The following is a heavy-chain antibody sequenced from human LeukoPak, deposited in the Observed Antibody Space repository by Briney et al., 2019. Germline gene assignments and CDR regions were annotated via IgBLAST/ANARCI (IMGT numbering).Heavy chain of an antibody. Sequence: SETLSLTCTVSGGSISSSSYYWGWIRQPPGKGLEWIGRIYYSGRPYYNPSLKSRVTISVDTSKNQFSLTLSSVTAADTAVHYCARLRTLYSYDSSGYSHVFDYWGQGTLVTVSS. CDR3: ARLRTLYSYDSSGYSHVFDY. J-gene: IGHJ4*02. D-gene: IGHD3-22*01. CDR1: GGSISSSSYY. CDR2: IYYSGRP. V-gene: IGHV4-39*01.